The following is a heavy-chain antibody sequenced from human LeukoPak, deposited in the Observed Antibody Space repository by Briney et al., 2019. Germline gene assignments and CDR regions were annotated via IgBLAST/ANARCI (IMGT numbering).Heavy chain of an antibody. V-gene: IGHV3-30*03. D-gene: IGHD3-3*01. Sequence: PGRSLRLSCAASGFTFSSYGMHWVRQAPGKGLEWVAVISYGGSNKYYADSVKGRFTISRDNSKNTLYLQMNSLRAEDTAVYYCARDQTIFGVVILFDYWGQGTLVTVSS. J-gene: IGHJ4*02. CDR2: ISYGGSNK. CDR1: GFTFSSYG. CDR3: ARDQTIFGVVILFDY.